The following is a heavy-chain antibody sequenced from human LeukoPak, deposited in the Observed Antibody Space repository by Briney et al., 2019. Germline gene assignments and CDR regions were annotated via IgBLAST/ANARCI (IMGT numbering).Heavy chain of an antibody. D-gene: IGHD3-22*01. CDR2: INHSGST. J-gene: IGHJ5*01. CDR1: GGSFRGYY. Sequence: SETLSLTCAVYGGSFRGYYWSWIRQPPGKGLEWIGEINHSGSTNHNPSLKSRVTISVDTTKNQFSLKLSSVTAADTAVYYCSSNYYDSSGYRENWFDSWGQGTLVTVSS. CDR3: SSNYYDSSGYRENWFDS. V-gene: IGHV4-34*01.